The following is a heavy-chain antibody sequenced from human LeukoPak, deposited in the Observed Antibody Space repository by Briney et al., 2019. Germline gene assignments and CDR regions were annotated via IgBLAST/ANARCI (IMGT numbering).Heavy chain of an antibody. V-gene: IGHV3-74*01. Sequence: PGGSLRLSCAASGFTFSSYWMHWVRQAPGKGLVWVSRINSDGSSITYADSVKGRFTISRDNAKNTLYLQMNSPRAEDTAVYYCARVEPIRLLVDYWGQGTLVTVSS. D-gene: IGHD3-3*01. J-gene: IGHJ4*02. CDR2: INSDGSSI. CDR3: ARVEPIRLLVDY. CDR1: GFTFSSYW.